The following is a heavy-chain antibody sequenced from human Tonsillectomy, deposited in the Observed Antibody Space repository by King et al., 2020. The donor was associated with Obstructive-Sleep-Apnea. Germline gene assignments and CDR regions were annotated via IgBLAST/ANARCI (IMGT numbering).Heavy chain of an antibody. CDR3: AKDSMDYDTLTGPVDY. J-gene: IGHJ4*02. Sequence: VQLVESGGDLVQPGGSLRLSCAASGFTFRSYAMSWVRQAAGEGLEWVSGLRGSGGITDYADSVTGRLTISSANSKNTVYLQMNSLRAEETAVYYCAKDSMDYDTLTGPVDYWGQGTLVTVSS. V-gene: IGHV3-23*04. CDR1: GFTFRSYA. CDR2: LRGSGGIT. D-gene: IGHD3-9*01.